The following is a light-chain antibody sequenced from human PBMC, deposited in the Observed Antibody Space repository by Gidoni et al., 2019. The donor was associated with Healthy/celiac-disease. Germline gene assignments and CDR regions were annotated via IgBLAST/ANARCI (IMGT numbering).Light chain of an antibody. CDR3: QQYYSTPFT. V-gene: IGKV4-1*01. J-gene: IGKJ3*01. CDR1: QSVLYSTNNKNY. Sequence: DIVMTQSPDSLAVSLGERATINCKSSQSVLYSTNNKNYLSWYQQKPGQPPKLRIYWASTRESGVPDRFSGSGSETDYTLTISSLQAEDVAVYYYQQYYSTPFTFGPGTKVDIK. CDR2: WAS.